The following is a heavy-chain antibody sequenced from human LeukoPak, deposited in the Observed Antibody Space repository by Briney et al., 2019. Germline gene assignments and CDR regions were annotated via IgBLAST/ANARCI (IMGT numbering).Heavy chain of an antibody. CDR1: GFTFSSYG. V-gene: IGHV3-33*01. CDR2: IWYDGSNK. Sequence: GGSLRLSCAASGFTFSSYGMHRVRQAPGKGLEWVAVIWYDGSNKYYADSVKGRFTISRDNSKNTLYLQMNSLRAEDTAVYYCARVPKKGKYYYYGMDVWGQGTTVTVSS. J-gene: IGHJ6*02. D-gene: IGHD3-10*01. CDR3: ARVPKKGKYYYYGMDV.